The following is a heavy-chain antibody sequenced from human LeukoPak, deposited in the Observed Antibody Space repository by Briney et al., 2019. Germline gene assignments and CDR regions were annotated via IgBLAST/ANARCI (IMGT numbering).Heavy chain of an antibody. J-gene: IGHJ6*03. D-gene: IGHD3-10*01. CDR2: IIPLFGTA. CDR3: ARSPGVTITRFGPYYYFMDV. CDR1: GYTFTGYY. V-gene: IGHV1-69*13. Sequence: GASVKVSCKASGYTFTGYYMHWVRQAPGQGLEWMGGIIPLFGTATYAPKFQGRVTITADESTSTVYMDLSSLRSEDTALYHCARSPGVTITRFGPYYYFMDVWGKGTTVTISS.